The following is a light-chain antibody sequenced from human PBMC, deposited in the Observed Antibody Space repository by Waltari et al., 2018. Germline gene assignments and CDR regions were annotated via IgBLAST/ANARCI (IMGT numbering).Light chain of an antibody. J-gene: IGKJ1*01. CDR2: KAS. CDR3: QHFYGNPWT. CDR1: QSINNW. V-gene: IGKV1-5*03. Sequence: DIQMTQSPSTLSASVGDRVTITCRASQSINNWLAWFQLKPGKAPKLLIYKASNLESGVPSRFSGSASGTEFTLTINSLQPDDFASYYCQHFYGNPWTFGQGTKVEI.